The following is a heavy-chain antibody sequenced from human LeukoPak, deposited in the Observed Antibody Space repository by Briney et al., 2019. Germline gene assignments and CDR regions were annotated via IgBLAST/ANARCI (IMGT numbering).Heavy chain of an antibody. Sequence: SETLSLTCTVSGGSISSSYYYWGWIRQRPGKGLEWIGTIYYSGSTYYNPSLKSRVTISVDTSKNQFSLKLSSVTAPDTAVYYCARHEDRNWYFDHWGQGTLVTVSS. CDR1: GGSISSSYYY. CDR2: IYYSGST. CDR3: ARHEDRNWYFDH. J-gene: IGHJ4*02. V-gene: IGHV4-39*01. D-gene: IGHD1-1*01.